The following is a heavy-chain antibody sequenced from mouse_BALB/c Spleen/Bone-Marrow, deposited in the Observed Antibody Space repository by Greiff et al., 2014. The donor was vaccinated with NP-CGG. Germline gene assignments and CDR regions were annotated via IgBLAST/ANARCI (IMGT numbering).Heavy chain of an antibody. D-gene: IGHD2-3*01. CDR3: TRRGGYYPYYYAMDY. Sequence: EVMLVESGGGLVKPGGSLKLSCAASGFAFSSYDMSWVRQTPEKRLEWVAYISHGGGTTYYSDTVRGRFTISRDNAKNTLYLQMSSLKSDDTSIYYCTRRGGYYPYYYAMDYWGQGTSVTVSS. J-gene: IGHJ4*01. CDR2: ISHGGGTT. V-gene: IGHV5-12-1*01. CDR1: GFAFSSYD.